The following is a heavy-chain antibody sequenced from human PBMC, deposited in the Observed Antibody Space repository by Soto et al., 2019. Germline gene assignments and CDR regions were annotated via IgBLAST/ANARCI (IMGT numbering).Heavy chain of an antibody. V-gene: IGHV5-10-1*01. D-gene: IGHD2-2*01. CDR1: GYTFTTFW. CDR3: AKLFCSTTTCDSWFDP. J-gene: IGHJ5*02. CDR2: IDPRDSYV. Sequence: GESLKISCTGFGYTFTTFWVTWVRQMPGKGLEWMGRIDPRDSYVNYSPSFQGHVTISVDKSISTAYLQWGSLKASDTAMYYCAKLFCSTTTCDSWFDPWGQGSLVTVSS.